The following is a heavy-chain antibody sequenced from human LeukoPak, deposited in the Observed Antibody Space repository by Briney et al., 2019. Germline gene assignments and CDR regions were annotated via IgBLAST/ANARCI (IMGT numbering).Heavy chain of an antibody. CDR3: ARDWQPGYSSGWYSG. V-gene: IGHV1-18*01. CDR2: ISAYNGNT. Sequence: ASMKVSCKASGYTFTSYGTSWVRQAPGQGLEWMGWISAYNGNTNYAQKLQGRVTMTTDTSTSTAYIELRSLRSDDTAVYYCARDWQPGYSSGWYSGWGQGTLVTVSS. D-gene: IGHD6-19*01. CDR1: GYTFTSYG. J-gene: IGHJ4*02.